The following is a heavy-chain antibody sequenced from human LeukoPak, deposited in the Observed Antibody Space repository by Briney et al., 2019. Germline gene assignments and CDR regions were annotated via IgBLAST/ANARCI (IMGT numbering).Heavy chain of an antibody. CDR1: GGSISSGGYY. V-gene: IGHV4-30-2*01. CDR3: ARNFPIAGYDY. J-gene: IGHJ4*02. D-gene: IGHD6-13*01. CDR2: IYHSGST. Sequence: SETLSLTCTVSGGSISSGGYYWSWIRQPPGKGLEWIGYIYHSGSTYYNPSLKSRVTISVDRSKNQFSLKLSSVTAADTAVYYCARNFPIAGYDYWGQGTLVTVSS.